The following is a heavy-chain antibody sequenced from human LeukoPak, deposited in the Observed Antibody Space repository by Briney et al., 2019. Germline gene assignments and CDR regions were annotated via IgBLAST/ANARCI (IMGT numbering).Heavy chain of an antibody. CDR2: ISDSGGST. CDR1: GITLSNYG. V-gene: IGHV3-23*01. CDR3: AKRGVVIRVILVGFHKEAYYFDS. J-gene: IGHJ4*02. Sequence: GGSLRLSCAVSGITLSNYGMSRVRQAPGKGLEWVAGISDSGGSTNYADSVKGRFTISRDNPRNTLYLQMNSLRAEDTAVYFCAKRGVVIRVILVGFHKEAYYFDSWGQGALVTVSS. D-gene: IGHD3-22*01.